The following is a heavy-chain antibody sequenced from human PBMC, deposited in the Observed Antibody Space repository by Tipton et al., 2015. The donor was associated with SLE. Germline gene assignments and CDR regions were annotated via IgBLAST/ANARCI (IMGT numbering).Heavy chain of an antibody. CDR1: GFTFSNYA. Sequence: SLRLSCAASGFTFSNYAMSWVRQAPGKGLQWVLAIRGTGGDTYYADSVRGRFTISRDDSKNTLYLQMNSLRAEDTAVYYCARELLPLYGMDVWGQGTTVTVSS. CDR3: ARELLPLYGMDV. J-gene: IGHJ6*02. V-gene: IGHV3-23*01. D-gene: IGHD2-15*01. CDR2: IRGTGGDT.